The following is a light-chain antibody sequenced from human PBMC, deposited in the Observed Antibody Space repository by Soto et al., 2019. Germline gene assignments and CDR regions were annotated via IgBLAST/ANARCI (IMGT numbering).Light chain of an antibody. J-gene: IGKJ4*01. CDR2: GAS. V-gene: IGKV3-15*01. CDR1: QSVSSN. Sequence: IVKTQSPATLSVSPGERATLSCRASQSVSSNLAWYQQKPGQTPSLLIYGASTRATSIPARFSGSGSGTEFTLTISSLQSEDFAVYYCQQYNNWPPLTFGGGTKVDIK. CDR3: QQYNNWPPLT.